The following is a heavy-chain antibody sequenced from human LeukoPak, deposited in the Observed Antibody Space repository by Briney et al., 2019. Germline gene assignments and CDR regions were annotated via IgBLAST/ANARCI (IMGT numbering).Heavy chain of an antibody. CDR1: GGSFSGYY. J-gene: IGHJ4*02. CDR3: ARGAFGHYYYGSGSYHY. CDR2: INHSGST. D-gene: IGHD3-10*01. Sequence: SETLSLTCAVYGGSFSGYYWSWVRKPPGKGLEWIGEINHSGSTNYNPSLKSRVTISVDTTKNQFSLKLSSVTDADTAVYYCARGAFGHYYYGSGSYHYRGQGTLVTVSS. V-gene: IGHV4-34*01.